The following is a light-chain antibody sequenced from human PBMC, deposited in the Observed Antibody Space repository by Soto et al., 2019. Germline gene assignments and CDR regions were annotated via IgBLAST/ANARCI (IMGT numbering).Light chain of an antibody. CDR3: QQYDNLPLT. J-gene: IGKJ4*01. CDR2: DAS. Sequence: DIQMTQSPSSLSASVVDRVTITCQASQDISNYLNWYQQKPGKAPKLLIYDASNLETGVPSRSSGSGSGTDFTFTISSLQPEDIATYYCQQYDNLPLTFGGGTKVDI. CDR1: QDISNY. V-gene: IGKV1-33*01.